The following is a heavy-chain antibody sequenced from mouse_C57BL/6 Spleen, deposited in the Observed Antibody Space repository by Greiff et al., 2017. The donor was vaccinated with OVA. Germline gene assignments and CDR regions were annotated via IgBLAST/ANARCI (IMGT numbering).Heavy chain of an antibody. D-gene: IGHD4-1*01. CDR3: ARDRTGPYAMDY. V-gene: IGHV5-4*01. J-gene: IGHJ4*01. CDR2: IRDGGSYT. CDR1: GFTFSSYA. Sequence: EVKLVESGGGLVKPGGSLTLSCAASGFTFSSYAMSWVRQTPEKRLEWVATIRDGGSYTYYPDNVKGRFTISRANAKNNLYLQMSHLKSEDTAMYYCARDRTGPYAMDYWGQGTSVTVSS.